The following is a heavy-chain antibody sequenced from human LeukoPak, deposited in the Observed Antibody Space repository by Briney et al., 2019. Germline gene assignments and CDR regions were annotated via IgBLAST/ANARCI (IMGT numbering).Heavy chain of an antibody. J-gene: IGHJ4*02. CDR1: GFSFSAYW. D-gene: IGHD2-15*01. CDR3: ARFGYVAAVDV. V-gene: IGHV3-7*01. CDR2: INPAGSET. Sequence: PGGSLRLSCAASGFSFSAYWMTWVRQAPGTGLEWVANINPAGSETYYVDTVEGRFSISRDNAKNLVYLQMNSLRAEDTAVYHCARFGYVAAVDVWGQGTPVTVSS.